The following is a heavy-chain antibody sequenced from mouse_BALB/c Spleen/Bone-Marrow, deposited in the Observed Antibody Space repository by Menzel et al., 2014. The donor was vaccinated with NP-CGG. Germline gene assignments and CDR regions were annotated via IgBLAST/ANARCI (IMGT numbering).Heavy chain of an antibody. Sequence: VQGVESGAELVRPGASVKLSCKASGYTFTSYWINWVKQRPGQGLEWIGNIYPSDSYTNYNQKFKDKATLTVDKSSSTAYMQLSSPTSEDSAVYYCTRYYGSSHWYFDVWGAGTTVTVSS. V-gene: IGHV1-69*02. CDR1: GYTFTSYW. CDR3: TRYYGSSHWYFDV. CDR2: IYPSDSYT. D-gene: IGHD1-1*01. J-gene: IGHJ1*01.